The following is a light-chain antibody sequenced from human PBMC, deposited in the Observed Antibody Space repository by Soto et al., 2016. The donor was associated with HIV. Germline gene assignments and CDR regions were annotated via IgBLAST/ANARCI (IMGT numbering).Light chain of an antibody. CDR1: KLGNKY. CDR3: QSADSSGTYEGV. V-gene: IGLV3-25*03. J-gene: IGLJ2*01. CDR2: KDS. Sequence: SYELTQPPSVSVSPGQTASITCSGDKLGNKYACWYRQKPGQSPVLVIYKDSERPSGIPERFSGSSSGTTGTLTISGVQPEDEADYYCQSADSSGTYEGVFGGGTKLTV.